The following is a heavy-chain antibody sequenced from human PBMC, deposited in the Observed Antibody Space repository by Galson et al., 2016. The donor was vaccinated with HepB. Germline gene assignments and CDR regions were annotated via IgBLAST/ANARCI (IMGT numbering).Heavy chain of an antibody. CDR1: GYRFTRYW. CDR2: VFPSDSAT. V-gene: IGHV5-51*01. Sequence: QSGAEVKKPKESLKISCQASGYRFTRYWIGWVRQKPGRGLEWLGIVFPSDSATRYSPSFQGQVTISADKSVTTAYLQWNSLKTSDTATYYCAAFPDFWGQGTLVTVAS. CDR3: AAFPDF. J-gene: IGHJ4*01.